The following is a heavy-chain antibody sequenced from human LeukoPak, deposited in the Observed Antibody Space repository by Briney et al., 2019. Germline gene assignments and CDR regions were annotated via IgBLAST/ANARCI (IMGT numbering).Heavy chain of an antibody. CDR3: ARLPSRGTTIWDY. D-gene: IGHD1-7*01. CDR1: GGSISSSSYY. Sequence: SETLSLTCTVSGGSISSSSYYWGWIRQPPGKGLEWIGSIYYSGSTYYNPSLKSRVTISVDTSKNQFSLKLSSVTAADTAVYYCARLPSRGTTIWDYWAQGTLVTVSS. V-gene: IGHV4-39*01. J-gene: IGHJ4*02. CDR2: IYYSGST.